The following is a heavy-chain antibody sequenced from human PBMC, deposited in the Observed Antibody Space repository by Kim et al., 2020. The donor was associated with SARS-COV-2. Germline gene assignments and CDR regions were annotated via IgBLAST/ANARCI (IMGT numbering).Heavy chain of an antibody. CDR2: ISYDGSNK. Sequence: GGSLRLSCAASGFTFSSYAMHWVRQAPGKGLEWVAVISYDGSNKYYADSVKGRFTISRDNSKNTLYLQMNSLRAEDTAVYYCARDGPDIVVVPAAIGGLDYWGQGTLVTVSS. J-gene: IGHJ4*02. V-gene: IGHV3-30-3*01. D-gene: IGHD2-2*02. CDR1: GFTFSSYA. CDR3: ARDGPDIVVVPAAIGGLDY.